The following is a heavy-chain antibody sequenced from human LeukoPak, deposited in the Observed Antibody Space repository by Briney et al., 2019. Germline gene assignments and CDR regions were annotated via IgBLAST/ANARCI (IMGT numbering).Heavy chain of an antibody. CDR2: ISSSGSTI. D-gene: IGHD1-7*01. Sequence: QPGGSLRLSCAASGFSISSYEMNWVRQAPGKGLEWVSHISSSGSTIWYADSVKGRFTISRDNAKNSLYLQMNSLRAEDTAVYYCARVELAPYYYYMGVWGKGTTVTVSS. J-gene: IGHJ6*03. V-gene: IGHV3-48*03. CDR3: ARVELAPYYYYMGV. CDR1: GFSISSYE.